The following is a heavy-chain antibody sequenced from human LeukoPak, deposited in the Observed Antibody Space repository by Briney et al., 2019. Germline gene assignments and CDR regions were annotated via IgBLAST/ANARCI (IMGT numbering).Heavy chain of an antibody. V-gene: IGHV3-48*03. Sequence: GGSLRLSCAASGFTFSSYEMNWVRQAPGEELEWVAYITSSGRIIYYADSVKGRFTIYRDNTKNSMYLQMNSLRAEDTAVYYCASTGGYGSGTYDYYYFGMDVWGQGTTVTVSS. D-gene: IGHD3-10*01. CDR1: GFTFSSYE. J-gene: IGHJ6*02. CDR2: ITSSGRII. CDR3: ASTGGYGSGTYDYYYFGMDV.